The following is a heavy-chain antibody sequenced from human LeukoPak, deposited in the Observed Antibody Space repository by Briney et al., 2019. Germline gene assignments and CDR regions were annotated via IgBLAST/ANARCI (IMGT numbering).Heavy chain of an antibody. CDR2: MNPNSGNT. D-gene: IGHD3-3*01. J-gene: IGHJ6*02. CDR3: AGLRFLEWSRHYYYGMDV. Sequence: ASVKVSCKASGYTFTSYDINWVRQATGQGLEWMGWMNPNSGNTGYAQKFQGRVTMTRNTSISTAYMELSSLRSEDTAVYYCAGLRFLEWSRHYYYGMDVWGQGTTDTVSS. CDR1: GYTFTSYD. V-gene: IGHV1-8*01.